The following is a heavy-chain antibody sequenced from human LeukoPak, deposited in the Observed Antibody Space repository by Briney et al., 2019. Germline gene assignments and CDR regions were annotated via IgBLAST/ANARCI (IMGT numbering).Heavy chain of an antibody. J-gene: IGHJ4*02. CDR2: ISSASERT. CDR1: GFTFRSYA. Sequence: GGSLRLSCAASGFTFRSYAMSWVRQAPGKGLEWVSAISSASERTYYADSVKGRFAISRDNSKNTVTLQMNSLRAEDTAVYYCAKDRIAAAGIMDYWGQGTLVTVSS. V-gene: IGHV3-23*01. D-gene: IGHD6-13*01. CDR3: AKDRIAAAGIMDY.